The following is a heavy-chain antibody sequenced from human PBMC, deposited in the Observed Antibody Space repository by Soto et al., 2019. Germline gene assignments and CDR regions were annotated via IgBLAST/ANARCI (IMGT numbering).Heavy chain of an antibody. V-gene: IGHV5-10-1*01. CDR1: GYSFASYW. CDR3: ARRGGYSGYDYRMDV. D-gene: IGHD5-12*01. J-gene: IGHJ6*02. CDR2: IDPSDSYT. Sequence: GESLKISCKGSGYSFASYWISWVRQMPGKGLEWMGRIDPSDSYTNYSPSFQGHVTISADKSISTAYLQWSSLKASDTAMYYCARRGGYSGYDYRMDVWGQGTTVTVSS.